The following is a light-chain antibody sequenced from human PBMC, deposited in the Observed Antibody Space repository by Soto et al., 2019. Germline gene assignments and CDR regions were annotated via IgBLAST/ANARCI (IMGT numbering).Light chain of an antibody. CDR2: DVI. Sequence: QSALTQPASVSGSPGQSIAISCSGTSGDVGGNNYVSWYQQHPGKAPKLIIYDVIVRPSGVSDRFSGSKSGNTASLTISGLQAEDEGDYYCCSYTTSSILYVFGTGTKLTVL. J-gene: IGLJ1*01. CDR1: SGDVGGNNY. V-gene: IGLV2-14*03. CDR3: CSYTTSSILYV.